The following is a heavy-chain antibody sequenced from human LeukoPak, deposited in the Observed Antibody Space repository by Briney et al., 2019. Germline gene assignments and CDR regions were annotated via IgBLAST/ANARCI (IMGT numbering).Heavy chain of an antibody. CDR2: IYYSGST. CDR3: ARYAYGSTSYHFDY. D-gene: IGHD2/OR15-2a*01. CDR1: GGSISGYY. Sequence: SETLSLTCTVSGGSISGYYWSWIRQPPGKGLEWIGYIYYSGSTSYSPSLKSRVTISVDTSKNQFSLKLSSVTAADTAVYYCARYAYGSTSYHFDYWGQETLVSVSS. V-gene: IGHV4-59*01. J-gene: IGHJ4*02.